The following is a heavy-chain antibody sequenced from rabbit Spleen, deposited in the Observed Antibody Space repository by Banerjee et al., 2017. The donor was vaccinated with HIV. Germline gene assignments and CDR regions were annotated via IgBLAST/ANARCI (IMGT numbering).Heavy chain of an antibody. CDR2: AYAGSSGST. D-gene: IGHD7-1*01. CDR1: GFSFNSGYD. V-gene: IGHV1S40*01. CDR3: ARDGGTNTAYDWLDL. J-gene: IGHJ5*01. Sequence: QSLEESGGGLVKPGGTLTLTCTVSGFSFNSGYDMCWVRQAPGKGLEGVACAYAGSSGSTYSAAWATGRFTISKTASTTVTLQMTGLTVADTATYFCARDGGTNTAYDWLDLWGQGTLVTVS.